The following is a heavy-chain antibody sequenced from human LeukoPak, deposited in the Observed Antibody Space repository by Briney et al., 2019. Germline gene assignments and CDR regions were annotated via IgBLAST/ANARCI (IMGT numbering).Heavy chain of an antibody. CDR2: IKYGGSEK. V-gene: IGHV3-7*01. Sequence: GGSLRLSCAASGFTFSVPWMSWVRQAPGKGLEWVANIKYGGSEKYYVDSVKGRFTISRDNAKNSLYLQMNSLRAEDTAVYYCARGGTTFEHWGQGTLVTVSS. J-gene: IGHJ4*02. CDR3: ARGGTTFEH. CDR1: GFTFSVPW. D-gene: IGHD1-1*01.